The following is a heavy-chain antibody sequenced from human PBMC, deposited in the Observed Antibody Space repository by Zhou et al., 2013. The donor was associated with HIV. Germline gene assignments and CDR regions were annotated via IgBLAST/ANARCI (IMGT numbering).Heavy chain of an antibody. CDR3: ARDWGGTLVVYLLDS. D-gene: IGHD2-8*02. CDR2: INPNSGGT. CDR1: GFTFIGYH. V-gene: IGHV1-2*02. Sequence: QVQLVQSGAEVKKPGASVKVSCKVSGFTFIGYHMHWVRRAPGQGLEWMGWINPNSGGTHYAQKFQGRVTMTRDTSINTAYMELSSLKSDDTAVYYCARDWGGTLVVYLLDSWGQGTLVTVSS. J-gene: IGHJ4*02.